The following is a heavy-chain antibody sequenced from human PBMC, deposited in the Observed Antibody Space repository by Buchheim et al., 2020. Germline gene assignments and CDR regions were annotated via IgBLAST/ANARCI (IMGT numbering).Heavy chain of an antibody. V-gene: IGHV3-23*01. CDR3: AKDRWERQQLVSDY. Sequence: EVQLLESGGGLVQPGGSLRLSCAASGFTFSSYAMSWVRQDPGKGLEWVSAISGSGGSKYYAESVKGRFTISRDNSQNTLYMQMNSLRAEDTAVYYCAKDRWERQQLVSDYWGQGTL. CDR2: ISGSGGSK. D-gene: IGHD6-13*01. J-gene: IGHJ4*02. CDR1: GFTFSSYA.